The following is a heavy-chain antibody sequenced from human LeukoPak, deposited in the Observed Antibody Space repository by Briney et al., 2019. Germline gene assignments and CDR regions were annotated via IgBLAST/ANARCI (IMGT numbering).Heavy chain of an antibody. CDR1: GGSISNKY. CDR3: ASMPYSSGWYPTTRFDY. D-gene: IGHD6-19*01. J-gene: IGHJ4*02. V-gene: IGHV4-59*12. Sequence: PSETLSLTCTVSGGSISNKYWSWIRQPPGKGLEWIGYIYYSGSTNYNPSLKSRVTISVDTSKNQFSLKLSSVTAADTAVYYCASMPYSSGWYPTTRFDYWGQGTLVTVSS. CDR2: IYYSGST.